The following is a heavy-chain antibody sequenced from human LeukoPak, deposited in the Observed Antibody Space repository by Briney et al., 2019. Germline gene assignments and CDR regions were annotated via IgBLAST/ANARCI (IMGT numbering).Heavy chain of an antibody. CDR3: AKGQLWFGEFSYFDY. D-gene: IGHD3-10*01. Sequence: GRSLRLSCEASGFTFSSYDMNWVRQAPGKGLEWLSVISGSGGSTDYADSVKGRFSISRDNSKNTLYLQMNSLRAEDTAVYYCAKGQLWFGEFSYFDYWGQGTLVTVSS. J-gene: IGHJ4*02. CDR2: ISGSGGST. V-gene: IGHV3-23*01. CDR1: GFTFSSYD.